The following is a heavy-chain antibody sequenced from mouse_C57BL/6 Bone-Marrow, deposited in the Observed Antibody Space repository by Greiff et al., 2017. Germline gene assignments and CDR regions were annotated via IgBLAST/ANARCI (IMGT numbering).Heavy chain of an antibody. V-gene: IGHV1-9*01. D-gene: IGHD1-1*02. Sequence: VMLVESGAELMKPGASVKLSCKATGYTFTGYWIEWVKQRPGHGLEWIGEILPGSGSTNYNEKFKGKATFTADTSSNTAYMQISSLTTEDSAIYYWARRRWAWFAYWGQGTLVTVSA. J-gene: IGHJ3*01. CDR2: ILPGSGST. CDR1: GYTFTGYW. CDR3: ARRRWAWFAY.